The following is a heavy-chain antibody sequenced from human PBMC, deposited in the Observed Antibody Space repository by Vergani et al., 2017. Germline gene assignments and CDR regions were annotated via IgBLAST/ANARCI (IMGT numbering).Heavy chain of an antibody. CDR2: ISAYNGNT. D-gene: IGHD3-3*01. CDR3: ARGHRAAKFYDFWSGYPY. Sequence: QVQLVQSGAEVKKPGASVKVSCKASGYTFTSYGISWVRQAPGQGLEWMGWISAYNGNTNYAQKLQGRVTMTRNTSISTAYMELSSLRSEDTAVYYCARGHRAAKFYDFWSGYPYWGQGTLVTVSS. CDR1: GYTFTSYG. J-gene: IGHJ4*02. V-gene: IGHV1-18*01.